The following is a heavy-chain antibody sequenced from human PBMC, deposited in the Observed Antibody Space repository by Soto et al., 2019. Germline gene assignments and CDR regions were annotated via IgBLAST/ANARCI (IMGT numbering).Heavy chain of an antibody. CDR2: IDPSDSYT. D-gene: IGHD6-19*01. Sequence: GESLKISCKGSGYSFTSYWISWVRQMPGKGLEWMGRIDPSDSYTNYSPSFQGHVTISADKSISTAYLQWSSLKASDTAMYYCARLSIAVAGDDHAFDIWGQGTMVTVSS. CDR3: ARLSIAVAGDDHAFDI. CDR1: GYSFTSYW. V-gene: IGHV5-10-1*01. J-gene: IGHJ3*02.